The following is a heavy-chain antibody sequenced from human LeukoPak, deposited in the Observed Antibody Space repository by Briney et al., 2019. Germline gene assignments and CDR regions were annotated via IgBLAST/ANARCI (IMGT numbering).Heavy chain of an antibody. V-gene: IGHV3-23*01. CDR1: GFTFSSYA. D-gene: IGHD1-26*01. Sequence: GGSLRLSCAASGFTFSSYAMNWVRQAPGKGLEWVSGISGSGGSTYYADSVKGRFTISRDNSKNTLYLQMNTLRAEDTAVYYCAKDSYGFPFYFDHWGQGTLVTVSS. CDR3: AKDSYGFPFYFDH. CDR2: ISGSGGST. J-gene: IGHJ4*02.